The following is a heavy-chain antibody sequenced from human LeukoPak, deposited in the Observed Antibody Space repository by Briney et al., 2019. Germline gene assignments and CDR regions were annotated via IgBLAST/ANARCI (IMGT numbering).Heavy chain of an antibody. CDR1: GFTFSGYS. D-gene: IGHD6-13*01. CDR2: ISTTSAYI. CDR3: ARDGAAAAGRYFDY. J-gene: IGHJ4*02. Sequence: GGSLRLSCAASGFTFSGYSMNWVRQAPGKGLEGVSSISTTSAYIYYADSVKGRLTTSRDNAKSSLYLEMNSLRAEDTAVYYCARDGAAAAGRYFDYWGQGSLVTVSS. V-gene: IGHV3-21*01.